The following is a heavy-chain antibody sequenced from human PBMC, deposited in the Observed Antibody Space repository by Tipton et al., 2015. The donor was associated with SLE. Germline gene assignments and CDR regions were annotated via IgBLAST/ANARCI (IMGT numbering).Heavy chain of an antibody. CDR2: INPSGGTT. Sequence: QSGAEVKKPRASVKVSCKASGYTFTSYFMHWVRQAPGQGLEWMGIINPSGGTTKVAQKFQGRVSMTTDTSTSTVYLELSSLTSEDTAIYYCARTRWHIAADGFGLWGQGSLVTVSS. D-gene: IGHD6-13*01. J-gene: IGHJ5*02. CDR1: GYTFTSYF. V-gene: IGHV1-46*01. CDR3: ARTRWHIAADGFGL.